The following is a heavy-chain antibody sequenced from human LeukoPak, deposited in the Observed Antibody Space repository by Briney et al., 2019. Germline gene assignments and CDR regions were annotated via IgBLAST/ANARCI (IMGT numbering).Heavy chain of an antibody. V-gene: IGHV3-23*01. J-gene: IGHJ4*02. CDR1: GLSFSTYA. CDR2: IGNSGFTT. CDR3: AKVSTVTSNFDY. Sequence: GGSLRLSCAASGLSFSTYAMNWVRQAPGKGLEWVSAIGNSGFTTYYADSVRGRFTISRDNSKNTLYLQMNSLRAEDTAIYYCAKVSTVTSNFDYWGQGTLVTVSS. D-gene: IGHD4-17*01.